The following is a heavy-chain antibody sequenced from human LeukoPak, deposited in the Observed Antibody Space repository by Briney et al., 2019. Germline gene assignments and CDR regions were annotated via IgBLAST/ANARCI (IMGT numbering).Heavy chain of an antibody. D-gene: IGHD3-22*01. CDR1: GLSVSSNY. CDR3: ARSIYYDGSDYYPHFDS. V-gene: IGHV3-66*01. CDR2: IFSGGGTT. Sequence: GGSLRLSCAASGLSVSSNYMNWVRQPPGKGLEWVSFIFSGGGTTYYADSVKGRFTISRDNAKDTLCLQLNSLRAEDTAVYYCARSIYYDGSDYYPHFDSWGQGTLVTVSS. J-gene: IGHJ4*02.